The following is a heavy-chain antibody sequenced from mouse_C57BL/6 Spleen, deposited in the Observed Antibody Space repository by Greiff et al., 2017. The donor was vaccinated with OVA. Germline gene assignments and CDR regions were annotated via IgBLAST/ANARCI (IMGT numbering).Heavy chain of an antibody. CDR2: IYPGNSDT. D-gene: IGHD3-3*01. V-gene: IGHV1-5*01. Sequence: VHVKQSGTVLARPGASVKMSCKTSGYTFTSYWMHWVKQRPGQGLEWIGAIYPGNSDTSYNQKFKGKAKLTAVTSASTAYMELSSLTNEDSAVYYCTRRAGTRAWFAYWGQGTLVTVSA. CDR3: TRRAGTRAWFAY. J-gene: IGHJ3*01. CDR1: GYTFTSYW.